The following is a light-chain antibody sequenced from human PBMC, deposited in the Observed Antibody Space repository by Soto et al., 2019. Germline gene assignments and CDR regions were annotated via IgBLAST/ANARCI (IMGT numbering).Light chain of an antibody. CDR2: EGT. V-gene: IGLV2-23*03. CDR1: SSDVKSYNL. CDR3: CSYAGGGTFYV. J-gene: IGLJ1*01. Sequence: QSVLTQPASVSGSPGQSITISCTGTSSDVKSYNLVSWYQQHPGKAPKLMIYEGTKRPSGVSNRFSGSKSGNAASLTISGLQAEDEADYYCCSYAGGGTFYVFGTGTKSPS.